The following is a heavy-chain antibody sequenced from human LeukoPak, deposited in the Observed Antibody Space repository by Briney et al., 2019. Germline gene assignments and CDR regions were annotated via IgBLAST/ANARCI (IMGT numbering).Heavy chain of an antibody. J-gene: IGHJ4*02. CDR2: IRSKIYGGTP. CDR1: GFTFGDYA. Sequence: GRSLRLSCTASGFTFGDYAMTWVRQAPGKGLEWVGFIRSKIYGGTPEYAASVRGRFTISRDDSKGIAYLQMNSLKTEDTAVYYCTRDQTPYYWGQGTLVTVSS. V-gene: IGHV3-49*04. CDR3: TRDQTPYY.